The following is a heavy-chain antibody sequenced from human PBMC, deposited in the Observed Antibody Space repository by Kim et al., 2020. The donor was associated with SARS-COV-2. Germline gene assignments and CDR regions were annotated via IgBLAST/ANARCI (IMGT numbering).Heavy chain of an antibody. V-gene: IGHV3-23*01. J-gene: IGHJ4*02. CDR1: GFTFSSYA. D-gene: IGHD6-13*01. Sequence: GGSLRLSCAASGFTFSSYAMSWVRQAPGKGLEWVSAISGSGGSTYYADSVKGRFTISRDNSKNTLYLQMNSLRAEDTAVYYCAKDPFSVVAAAGREHDYWGQGTLVTVSS. CDR2: ISGSGGST. CDR3: AKDPFSVVAAAGREHDY.